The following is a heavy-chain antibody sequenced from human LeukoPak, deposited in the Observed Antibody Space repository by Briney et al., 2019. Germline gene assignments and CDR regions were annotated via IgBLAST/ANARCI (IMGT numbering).Heavy chain of an antibody. D-gene: IGHD6-13*01. CDR2: INPSSGST. Sequence: GASVKVSCKASGYTFTSYYMHWVRQAPGQGLEWMGIINPSSGSTSYAQKFQGRVTMTRDTSTSTVYMELSSLRSEDTAVYYCARDQDIAAAGPIHYYFDYWGQGTLVTVSS. J-gene: IGHJ4*02. V-gene: IGHV1-46*01. CDR1: GYTFTSYY. CDR3: ARDQDIAAAGPIHYYFDY.